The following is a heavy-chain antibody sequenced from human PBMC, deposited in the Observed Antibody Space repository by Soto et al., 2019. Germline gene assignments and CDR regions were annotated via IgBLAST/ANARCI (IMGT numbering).Heavy chain of an antibody. J-gene: IGHJ6*02. V-gene: IGHV1-69*06. CDR1: GGTFSSYG. CDR3: ARYCTSTSCFAPRGRAMDV. CDR2: IIPIFGTT. D-gene: IGHD2-2*01. Sequence: QVELEQSGAEVKKPGSSVKVSCTASGGTFSSYGISWMRQAPGQGLEWMGGIIPIFGTTNYAQKFQGRVTITADKSTYTVYMELSSLRSGDTAIYYCARYCTSTSCFAPRGRAMDVWGQGTTVTVSS.